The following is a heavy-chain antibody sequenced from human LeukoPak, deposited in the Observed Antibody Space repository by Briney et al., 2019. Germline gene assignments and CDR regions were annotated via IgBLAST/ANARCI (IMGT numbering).Heavy chain of an antibody. J-gene: IGHJ3*02. V-gene: IGHV3-11*04. Sequence: GGSLRLSCAASGFTFSDYNMNWVRQAPGKGLEWLSHTASSGHTIYADSVKGRFTVSRDNAKSSLYLQINSLRAEDTAVYYCARKTYYYDSSGYLADAFDIWGQGTMVTVSS. CDR2: TASSGHTI. CDR1: GFTFSDYN. D-gene: IGHD3-22*01. CDR3: ARKTYYYDSSGYLADAFDI.